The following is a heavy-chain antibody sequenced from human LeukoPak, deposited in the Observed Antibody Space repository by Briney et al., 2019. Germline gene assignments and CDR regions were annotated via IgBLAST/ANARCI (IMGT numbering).Heavy chain of an antibody. V-gene: IGHV3-74*01. CDR2: VNNDGSAT. CDR3: TSFFETN. J-gene: IGHJ4*02. CDR1: RFIFTNYW. Sequence: GGSQRLSCAASRFIFTNYWIHWVRQAPGKGLVWVSHVNNDGSATSYADSVKGRFTISRDSAKNTVYLHMNSLRVEDTAVYYCTSFFETNWGQGTLVTVSS. D-gene: IGHD2/OR15-2a*01.